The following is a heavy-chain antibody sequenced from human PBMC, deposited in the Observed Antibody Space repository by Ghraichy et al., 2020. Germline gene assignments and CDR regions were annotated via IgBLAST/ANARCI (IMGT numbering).Heavy chain of an antibody. Sequence: ASVKVSCKASGYTFTSYYMHWVRQAPGQGLEWMGIINPSGGSTSYAQKFQGSVTMTRDTSTSTVYMELSSLRSEDTAVYYCARGSLARITIFGVVIYYWGQGTLVTVSS. CDR1: GYTFTSYY. CDR2: INPSGGST. V-gene: IGHV1-46*03. D-gene: IGHD3-3*01. J-gene: IGHJ4*02. CDR3: ARGSLARITIFGVVIYY.